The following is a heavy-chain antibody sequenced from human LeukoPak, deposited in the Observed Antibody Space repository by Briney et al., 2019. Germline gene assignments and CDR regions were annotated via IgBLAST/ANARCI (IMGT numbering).Heavy chain of an antibody. CDR2: ISWNSGSI. CDR1: GFTFDDYA. CDR3: ARATLWFGEFDVDY. V-gene: IGHV3-9*01. J-gene: IGHJ4*02. D-gene: IGHD3-10*01. Sequence: PGGSLRLSCAASGFTFDDYAMQWVRQAPGKGLEWVSGISWNSGSIGYADSVKGRFTISRDNAKNSLYLQMNSLRAEDTAVYYCARATLWFGEFDVDYWGQGTLVTVSS.